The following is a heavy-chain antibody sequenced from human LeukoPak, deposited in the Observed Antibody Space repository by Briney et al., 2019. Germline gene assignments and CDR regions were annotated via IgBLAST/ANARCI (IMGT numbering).Heavy chain of an antibody. J-gene: IGHJ4*02. CDR3: ATGYGKFDY. V-gene: IGHV4-59*01. Sequence: SETLSLTCTVSSGSISSYYWSWIRQPPGKGLEWIGYIYYSGSTNYNPSLKSRVTISVDTSKNQFSLKLSSVTAADTAVYYCATGYGKFDYWGQGPLVTVSS. CDR1: SGSISSYY. D-gene: IGHD3-9*01. CDR2: IYYSGST.